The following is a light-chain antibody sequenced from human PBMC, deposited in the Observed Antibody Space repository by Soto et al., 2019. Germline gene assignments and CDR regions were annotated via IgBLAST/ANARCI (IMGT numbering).Light chain of an antibody. Sequence: SYELTQPPSVSVAPGQTARITCGGNRIGSKSDHWFQQKPGQAPVLVVHDDSDRPSGIPERFSGSNSGGTATLTISRVEAGDEADYYCQVWDSRDDHRVFGGGTKLTVL. V-gene: IGLV3-21*02. CDR3: QVWDSRDDHRV. J-gene: IGLJ2*01. CDR2: DDS. CDR1: RIGSKS.